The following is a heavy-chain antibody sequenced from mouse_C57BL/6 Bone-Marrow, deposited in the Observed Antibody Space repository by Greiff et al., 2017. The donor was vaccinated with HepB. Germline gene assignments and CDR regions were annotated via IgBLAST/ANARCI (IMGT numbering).Heavy chain of an antibody. Sequence: VQLQQSGPGLVQPSQSLSITCTVSGFSLTSYGVHWVRQSPGKGLEWLGVIWRGGSTDYNAAFMSRLSITKDNSKSQVFFKMNSLQADDTAIYYCAKNGGSSFYAMDYWGQGTSVTVSS. D-gene: IGHD1-1*01. V-gene: IGHV2-5*01. CDR1: GFSLTSYG. J-gene: IGHJ4*01. CDR2: IWRGGST. CDR3: AKNGGSSFYAMDY.